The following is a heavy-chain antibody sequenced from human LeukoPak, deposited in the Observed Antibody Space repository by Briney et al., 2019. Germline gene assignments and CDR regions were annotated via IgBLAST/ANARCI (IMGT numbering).Heavy chain of an antibody. D-gene: IGHD3-22*01. Sequence: ETLSLTCTVSGGSISSSSYYWGWIRQAPGKGLEWVSSISSSSSYIYYADSVKGRFTISRDNAKNSLYLQMNSLRAEDTAVYYCARVRYYYDSSGYMTLDYWGQGTLVTVSS. CDR1: GGSISSSS. V-gene: IGHV3-21*01. CDR3: ARVRYYYDSSGYMTLDY. CDR2: ISSSSSYI. J-gene: IGHJ4*02.